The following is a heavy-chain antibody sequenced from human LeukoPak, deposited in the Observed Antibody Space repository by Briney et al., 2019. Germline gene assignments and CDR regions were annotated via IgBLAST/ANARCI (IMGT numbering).Heavy chain of an antibody. CDR2: INPSGGST. V-gene: IGHV1-46*01. CDR1: GYTFTSYY. CDR3: ARDLYCSGGSCYHDAFDI. J-gene: IGHJ3*02. Sequence: ASVNVSCKASGYTFTSYYMHWVRQAPGQGLEWMGIINPSGGSTSYAQKFQGRVTMTRDTSTSTVYMELSSLRSEGTAVYYCARDLYCSGGSCYHDAFDIWGQGTIVTVSS. D-gene: IGHD2-15*01.